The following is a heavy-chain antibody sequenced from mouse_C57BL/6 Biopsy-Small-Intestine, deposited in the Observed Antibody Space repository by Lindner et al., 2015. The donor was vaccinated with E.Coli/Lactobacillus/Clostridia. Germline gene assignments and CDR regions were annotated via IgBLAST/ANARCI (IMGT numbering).Heavy chain of an antibody. Sequence: VQLQESGPELVKPGDSVKLSCKASGYTFTSYGISWVKQRTGQGLEWIGEIYPRSGNTYYNEKFKGKATLTADKSSSTAYMELRSPTSEDSAVYFCARVGLLRGYFDVWGTGTTVTVSS. CDR2: IYPRSGNT. V-gene: IGHV1-81*01. J-gene: IGHJ1*03. CDR1: GYTFTSYG. D-gene: IGHD6-1*01. CDR3: ARVGLLRGYFDV.